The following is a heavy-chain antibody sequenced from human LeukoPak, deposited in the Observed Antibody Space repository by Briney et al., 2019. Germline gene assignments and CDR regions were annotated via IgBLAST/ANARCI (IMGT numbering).Heavy chain of an antibody. Sequence: GGSLRLSCAASGFTVDSNYLSWVRQAPGKGLEWVSTIYTGGNTYYAESVKGRFTISRDNSKNTLFLQMNRLRAEDTAVYYCAKGEGSGSYYANYYYGVDVWGQGTTVTVSS. CDR2: IYTGGNT. V-gene: IGHV3-53*01. D-gene: IGHD1-26*01. J-gene: IGHJ6*02. CDR3: AKGEGSGSYYANYYYGVDV. CDR1: GFTVDSNY.